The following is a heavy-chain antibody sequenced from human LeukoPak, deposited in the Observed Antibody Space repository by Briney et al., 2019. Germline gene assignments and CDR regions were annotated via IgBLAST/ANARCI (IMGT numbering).Heavy chain of an antibody. D-gene: IGHD3-3*01. Sequence: GGSLRLSWAASGFSVSGYYMSWVRQAPGRGLEWVSVIYSGGDTSYADSVKGRFTVSRDNAKNTVDLHMNGLRPEDTAFYYCARGFFNFEDWGRGTLVTVSS. V-gene: IGHV3-66*02. CDR1: GFSVSGYY. J-gene: IGHJ4*02. CDR2: IYSGGDT. CDR3: ARGFFNFED.